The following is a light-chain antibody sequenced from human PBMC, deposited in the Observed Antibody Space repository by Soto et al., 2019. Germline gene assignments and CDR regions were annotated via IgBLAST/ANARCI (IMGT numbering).Light chain of an antibody. V-gene: IGLV2-23*02. Sequence: QSVLTQPASVSGSPVQSITISCTGTSSDVGSYNLVSWYQQHPGKAPKLMIYEVSKRPSGVSNRFSGSKSGNTASLTISGLQAEDEANYYCCSYAGSXTPFVFGTGAKVTVL. CDR3: CSYAGSXTPFV. CDR1: SSDVGSYNL. J-gene: IGLJ1*01. CDR2: EVS.